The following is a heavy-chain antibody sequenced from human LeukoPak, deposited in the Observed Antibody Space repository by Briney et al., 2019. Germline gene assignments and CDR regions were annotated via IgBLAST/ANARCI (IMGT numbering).Heavy chain of an antibody. CDR3: ARGSIAVAVAADY. D-gene: IGHD6-19*01. J-gene: IGHJ4*02. Sequence: KSSETLSLTCTVSGGSISSYYWSWIRQPPGKGLEWIGYIYYSGSTNYNPSLKSRVTISVDTSKNQFSLKLSSVTAADTAVYYCARGSIAVAVAADYWGQGTLVTVSS. CDR2: IYYSGST. CDR1: GGSISSYY. V-gene: IGHV4-59*01.